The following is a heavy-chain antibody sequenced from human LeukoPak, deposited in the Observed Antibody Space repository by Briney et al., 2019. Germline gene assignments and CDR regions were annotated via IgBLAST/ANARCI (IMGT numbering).Heavy chain of an antibody. D-gene: IGHD6-19*01. CDR2: IKEDGSQI. V-gene: IGHV3-7*01. J-gene: IGHJ4*02. CDR1: GFTFSSYE. CDR3: AGSSGWLFDY. Sequence: GGSLRLSCAASGFTFSSYEMNWVRLAPGKGLEWVANIKEDGSQIYYVDSVKGRFTISRDNAKNSVYLQMNSLRAEDTAVYYCAGSSGWLFDYWGQGTLVAVSS.